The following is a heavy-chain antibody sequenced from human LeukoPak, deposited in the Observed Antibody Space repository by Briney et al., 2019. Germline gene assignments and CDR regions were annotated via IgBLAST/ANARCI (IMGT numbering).Heavy chain of an antibody. CDR2: INHSGST. CDR1: GGSFSGYY. D-gene: IGHD5-18*01. V-gene: IGHV4-34*01. Sequence: PSETLSLTCAVYGGSFSGYYWSWIRQPPGKGLEWIGEINHSGSTNYNPSLKSRVTISVDTSKNQFSLKLSSVTAADTAVYYCARLGYSYGYYYYYMDAWGKGTTVTISS. J-gene: IGHJ6*03. CDR3: ARLGYSYGYYYYYMDA.